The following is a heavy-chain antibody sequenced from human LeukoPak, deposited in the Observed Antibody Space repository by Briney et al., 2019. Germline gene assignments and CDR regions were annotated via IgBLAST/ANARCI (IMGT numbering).Heavy chain of an antibody. J-gene: IGHJ4*02. CDR3: ARSKRPMKLMLDY. Sequence: PGGSLRLSCAASGFTVSSNYMSWVRQAPGKGLEWVSVIYSGGSTYYADSVKGRFTISRDNSKNTLYLQMNSLRAEDTAVYYCARSKRPMKLMLDYWGQGTLVTVSS. D-gene: IGHD3-16*01. V-gene: IGHV3-53*01. CDR1: GFTVSSNY. CDR2: IYSGGST.